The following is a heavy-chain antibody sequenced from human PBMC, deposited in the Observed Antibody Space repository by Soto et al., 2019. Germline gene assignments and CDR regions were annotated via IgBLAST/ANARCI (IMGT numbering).Heavy chain of an antibody. J-gene: IGHJ6*02. V-gene: IGHV5-51*01. D-gene: IGHD6-13*01. Sequence: GESLKISCKGSGYSFTSYWIGWVRQMPGKGLEWMGIIYPGDSDTRYSPSFQGQVTISADKSISTAYLQWSSLKASDTAMYYCARHRIISSWYRVHYYNDMDVWGQGTTVTVSS. CDR2: IYPGDSDT. CDR3: ARHRIISSWYRVHYYNDMDV. CDR1: GYSFTSYW.